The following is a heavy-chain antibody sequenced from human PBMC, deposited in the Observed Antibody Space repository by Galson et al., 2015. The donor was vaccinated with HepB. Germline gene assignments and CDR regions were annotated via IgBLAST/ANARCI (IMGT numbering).Heavy chain of an antibody. D-gene: IGHD5-24*01. CDR3: AREKATIREAYFDL. CDR2: ISAYNGNT. J-gene: IGHJ2*01. CDR1: GYTFTSYG. Sequence: SVKVSCKAYGYTFTSYGISWVRQAPGQGLEWMGWISAYNGNTNYAQNLEGRVTMTTDTSTRTAYMELRSLRSDDTAVYYCAREKATIREAYFDLWGRGTLVTVSS. V-gene: IGHV1-18*01.